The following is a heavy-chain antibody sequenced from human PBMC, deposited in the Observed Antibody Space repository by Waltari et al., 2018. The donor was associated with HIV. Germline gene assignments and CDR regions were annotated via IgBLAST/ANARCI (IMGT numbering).Heavy chain of an antibody. V-gene: IGHV3-7*01. D-gene: IGHD3-22*01. Sequence: EVQLVVSGGGLVEPGGSLRLSCAASGFLFSRYWITWVSPAPGKGLEWVANIKQDGSEKYYVDSVKGRFTISRDNAKNSLYLQMNGLRAEDTAVYYCARSPYYYDSSGYYLFYFDYWGQGTLVTVSS. CDR3: ARSPYYYDSSGYYLFYFDY. J-gene: IGHJ4*02. CDR2: IKQDGSEK. CDR1: GFLFSRYW.